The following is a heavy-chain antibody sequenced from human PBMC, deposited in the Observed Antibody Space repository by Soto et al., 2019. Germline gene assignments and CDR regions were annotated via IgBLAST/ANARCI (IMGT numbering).Heavy chain of an antibody. CDR1: GSTVSNYY. CDR2: INPGGGTT. Sequence: QVQLVQSGAEVKNPGASVKVSCKASGSTVSNYYMHWVRQAPGQGLEWMGRINPGGGTTTYAQKFQGRVNMARDTSTGTVDMELSSLRCEDTALFYCSKAAGESGGYSFDYWGQGSLLTVSS. J-gene: IGHJ4*02. D-gene: IGHD2-15*01. CDR3: SKAAGESGGYSFDY. V-gene: IGHV1-46*01.